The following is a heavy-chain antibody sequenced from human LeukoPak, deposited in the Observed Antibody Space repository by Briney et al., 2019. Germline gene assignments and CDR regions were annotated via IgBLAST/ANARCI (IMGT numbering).Heavy chain of an antibody. CDR3: AKPMVRGMNWFDP. Sequence: GSLRLSCAASGVTFSRYALSGVSHAPGTWLQWVSAISGSGGSTYYADSEKGRFTISRDNSKNTLYLQMNSLRAEDTAVYYCAKPMVRGMNWFDPWGQGTLVTVSS. V-gene: IGHV3-23*01. J-gene: IGHJ5*02. D-gene: IGHD3-10*01. CDR2: ISGSGGST. CDR1: GVTFSRYA.